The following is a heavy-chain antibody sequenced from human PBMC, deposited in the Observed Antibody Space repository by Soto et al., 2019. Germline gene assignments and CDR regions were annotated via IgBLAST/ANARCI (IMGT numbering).Heavy chain of an antibody. V-gene: IGHV3-21*01. D-gene: IGHD6-6*01. CDR1: GFTFSSYS. J-gene: IGHJ6*03. CDR3: ARDGIAARTVYYYYYYYMDV. CDR2: ISSSSSSYI. Sequence: GGSLRLSCAASGFTFSSYSMNWVRQAPGKGLEWVSSISSSSSSYIYYADSVKGRFTISRDNAKNSLYLQMNSLRAEDTAVYYCARDGIAARTVYYYYYYYMDVWGKGTTVTVSS.